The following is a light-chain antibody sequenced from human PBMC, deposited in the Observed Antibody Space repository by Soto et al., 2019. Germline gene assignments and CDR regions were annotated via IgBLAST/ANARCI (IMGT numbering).Light chain of an antibody. CDR2: GAY. CDR1: HSVTSRY. J-gene: IGKJ2*01. CDR3: QQYGSSPPYT. V-gene: IGKV3-20*01. Sequence: EIVLTQSPGTLSLSPGERATLSCRASHSVTSRYLAWYQQKPGQAPRLLIYGAYSMATGIPDRFSGSGSGTDFTLTISRLEPEDFAVYYCQQYGSSPPYTFGQGTTLEIK.